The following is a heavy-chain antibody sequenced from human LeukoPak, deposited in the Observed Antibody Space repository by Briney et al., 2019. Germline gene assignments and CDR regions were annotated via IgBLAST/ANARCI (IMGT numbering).Heavy chain of an antibody. D-gene: IGHD3-10*01. CDR1: GYTFTSYY. CDR2: INPSGGST. J-gene: IGHJ3*02. V-gene: IGHV1-46*01. CDR3: ARPFRVLDAFDI. Sequence: ASVKVSCKGTGYTFTSYYMHWVRQAPGQGLEWMGIINPSGGSTSYAQKFQGRVTMTRDTSTSTVYMELSSLRSEDTAVYYCARPFRVLDAFDIWGQGTMVTVSS.